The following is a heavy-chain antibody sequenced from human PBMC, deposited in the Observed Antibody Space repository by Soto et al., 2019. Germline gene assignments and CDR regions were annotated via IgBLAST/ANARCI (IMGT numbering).Heavy chain of an antibody. D-gene: IGHD4-17*01. J-gene: IGHJ6*02. V-gene: IGHV3-73*01. CDR1: GFTFSGAA. CDR3: THYGDYSRYYYGMDV. CDR2: IRSKANSYAT. Sequence: GSLRLSCAASGFTFSGAAMHWVRQASGKGLEWVGRIRSKANSYATAYAASVKGRFTISRDDSKNTAYLQMNSLKTEGTAVYYCTHYGDYSRYYYGMDVWGQGTTVTVSS.